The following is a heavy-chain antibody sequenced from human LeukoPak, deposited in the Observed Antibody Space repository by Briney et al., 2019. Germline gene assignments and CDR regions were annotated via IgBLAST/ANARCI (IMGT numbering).Heavy chain of an antibody. J-gene: IGHJ5*02. CDR2: INPNSGGT. D-gene: IGHD3-3*01. V-gene: IGHV1-2*02. Sequence: ASVKVYCKASGYTFTGYYMHWVRQAPGQGLEWMGWINPNSGGTNYAQKFQGRVTMTRDTSISTAYMELSRLRSDDTAVYYCARGGYYDFWSGYQVPDWFDPWGQGTLVTVSS. CDR1: GYTFTGYY. CDR3: ARGGYYDFWSGYQVPDWFDP.